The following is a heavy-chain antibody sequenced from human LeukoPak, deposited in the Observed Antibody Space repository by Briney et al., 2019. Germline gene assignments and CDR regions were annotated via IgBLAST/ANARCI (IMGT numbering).Heavy chain of an antibody. Sequence: PSQTLSLTCKVSGGSISSGGYYWNWIRQHPGKGLEWIGYIYNSGSTYYNPSLKSRVTISVDTSKNQLSLKLSSVTAADTAVYYCARAPRDSPYYDGPGTYYKPKFFFDYWGQGTLVTVSS. CDR1: GGSISSGGYY. CDR3: ARAPRDSPYYDGPGTYYKPKFFFDY. J-gene: IGHJ4*02. D-gene: IGHD3-10*01. V-gene: IGHV4-31*03. CDR2: IYNSGST.